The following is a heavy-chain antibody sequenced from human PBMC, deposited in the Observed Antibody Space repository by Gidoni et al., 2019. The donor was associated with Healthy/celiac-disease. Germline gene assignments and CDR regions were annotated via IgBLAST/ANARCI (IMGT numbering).Heavy chain of an antibody. Sequence: EVQLVESGGGLVKPGGSLRLSCAASGFTFSSYSMNWVLQAPGKGLECVSSISSSSSYIYYADSVKGRFTISRDNAKNSLYLQMNSLRAEDTAVYYCARDDGFDWVDNXXXPWGQGTLVTVSS. D-gene: IGHD3-9*01. CDR3: ARDDGFDWVDNXXXP. J-gene: IGHJ5*02. CDR1: GFTFSSYS. CDR2: ISSSSSYI. V-gene: IGHV3-21*01.